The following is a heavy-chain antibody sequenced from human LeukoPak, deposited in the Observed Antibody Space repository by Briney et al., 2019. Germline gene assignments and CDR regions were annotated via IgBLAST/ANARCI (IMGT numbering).Heavy chain of an antibody. CDR1: GFTFSNYW. J-gene: IGHJ3*02. CDR3: ARDTHYYGSGSPAFDI. CDR2: IKEDGSEK. Sequence: GGSLRLSCAASGFTFSNYWMSWVRQAPGKGLEWVANIKEDGSEKYYVDSVKGRFTISRDNAKNSLSLQVNSLSAEDTAVYFCARDTHYYGSGSPAFDIWRQGTMVTVSS. D-gene: IGHD3-10*01. V-gene: IGHV3-7*01.